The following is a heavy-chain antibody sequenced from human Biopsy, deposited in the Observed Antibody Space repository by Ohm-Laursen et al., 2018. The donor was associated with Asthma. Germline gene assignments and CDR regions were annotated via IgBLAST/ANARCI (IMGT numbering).Heavy chain of an antibody. J-gene: IGHJ3*02. CDR2: INAGNGNT. Sequence: SSVKVSCKASGYTFINYAIHWVRQAPGQRLEWMGWINAGNGNTKYSQKFQGRVTITRDTSASTAYMDLSSLRSEDTAVYYCARTYYDFLTGQVNDVFAIWGQGTIVSVSS. D-gene: IGHD3-9*01. CDR3: ARTYYDFLTGQVNDVFAI. CDR1: GYTFINYA. V-gene: IGHV1-3*01.